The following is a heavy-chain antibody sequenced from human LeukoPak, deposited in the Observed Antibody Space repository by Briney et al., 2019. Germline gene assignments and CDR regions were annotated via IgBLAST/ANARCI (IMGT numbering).Heavy chain of an antibody. CDR3: ARDLLSRMATGVGFDY. D-gene: IGHD5-24*01. CDR1: GFTFSSYD. V-gene: IGHV3-21*01. CDR2: ISSSSSDI. Sequence: PGGSLRLSCATSGFTFSSYDMNWVRQAPGKGLEWVSSISSSSSDIYYADSVKGRFTISRDNAKNSLYLQMNSLRAEDTAVYYCARDLLSRMATGVGFDYWGQGTLVTVSS. J-gene: IGHJ4*02.